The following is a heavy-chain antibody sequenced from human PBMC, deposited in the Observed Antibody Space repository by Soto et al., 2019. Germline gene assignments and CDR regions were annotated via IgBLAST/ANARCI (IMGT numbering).Heavy chain of an antibody. J-gene: IGHJ4*02. CDR1: GFTFNSYP. D-gene: IGHD2-15*01. Sequence: EVRLLESGGGLVQPGGSLRLSCVGSGFTFNSYPMSWVRQAPGKGLEWVSTVTANGGTSYHADSVKGRFTISRDNSKNPLYLQMNSLRAEDTAVYFCAIRNRAYCIGGRCYSLDIWGQGTMVTVSS. V-gene: IGHV3-23*01. CDR3: AIRNRAYCIGGRCYSLDI. CDR2: VTANGGTS.